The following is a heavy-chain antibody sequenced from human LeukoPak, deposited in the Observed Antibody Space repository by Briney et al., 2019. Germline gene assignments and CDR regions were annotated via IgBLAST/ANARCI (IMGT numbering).Heavy chain of an antibody. CDR2: MYNTGRT. D-gene: IGHD2-21*01. Sequence: SPSENLSRTCTVSGSSISTYYWRWIRQPAGNGLKWIGRMYNTGRTNYNPSLKSRVTMSVDTSKNQLSLRLSSVTAADTAVYYCARDNGGDYWYSDIWGRGTLVTVSS. CDR1: GSSISTYY. V-gene: IGHV4-4*07. CDR3: ARDNGGDYWYSDI. J-gene: IGHJ2*01.